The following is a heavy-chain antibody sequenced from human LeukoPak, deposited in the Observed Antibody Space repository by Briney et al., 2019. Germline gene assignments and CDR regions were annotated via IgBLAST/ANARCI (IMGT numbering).Heavy chain of an antibody. Sequence: PSETLSLTCTVSGGSISRSTYYWGWIRQPPGKGLEWIGSIYDSGTTHYNPSLKSRVTISVDTSKNQFFLKLSSVTAADRAVYYCARHGYYSSSGSSYSDFEYWGQGTLVTVSS. CDR3: ARHGYYSSSGSSYSDFEY. V-gene: IGHV4-39*01. D-gene: IGHD3-10*01. J-gene: IGHJ4*02. CDR2: IYDSGTT. CDR1: GGSISRSTYY.